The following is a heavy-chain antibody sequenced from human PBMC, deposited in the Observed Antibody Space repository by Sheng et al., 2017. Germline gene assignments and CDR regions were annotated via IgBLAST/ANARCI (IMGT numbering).Heavy chain of an antibody. J-gene: IGHJ4*02. Sequence: EVQLLESGVGLVQAGGSLRLSCSASGLTFSNFGMSWVRQAPGKGLEWLSAISGSGGNSYYADSVEGRFTISRDNSKNTLYLQMNTLRAEDTAIYYCAKAVRSGSYPNFDYWGQGTLVTVSS. CDR2: ISGSGGNS. D-gene: IGHD3-16*02. V-gene: IGHV3-23*01. CDR1: GLTFSNFG. CDR3: AKAVRSGSYPNFDY.